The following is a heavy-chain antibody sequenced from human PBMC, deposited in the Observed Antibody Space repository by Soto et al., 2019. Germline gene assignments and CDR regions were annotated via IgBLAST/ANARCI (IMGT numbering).Heavy chain of an antibody. CDR3: ARVAATDYLTLFDY. CDR1: GGSIRSYY. Sequence: PSETLSLTCTVSGGSIRSYYWSWIRQPPGKGLEWIAYTYYSGSTYYSPSLKSRVTILVDTSKNQFSLKLSSVTAADTAVYYCARVAATDYLTLFDYWGQGTLVTVSS. D-gene: IGHD2-15*01. J-gene: IGHJ4*02. CDR2: TYYSGST. V-gene: IGHV4-59*01.